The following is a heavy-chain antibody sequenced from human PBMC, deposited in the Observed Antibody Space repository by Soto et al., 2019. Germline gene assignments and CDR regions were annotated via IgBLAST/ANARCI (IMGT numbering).Heavy chain of an antibody. J-gene: IGHJ3*02. CDR2: IWYDGSNK. D-gene: IGHD1-26*01. CDR3: ARESLGSWSHAFDI. V-gene: IGHV3-33*01. CDR1: GFTFSSYG. Sequence: GGSLRLSCAASGFTFSSYGMHWVRQAPGKGLEWVAVIWYDGSNKYYADSVKGRFTISRENSKNTLYLQMNSLRAEDTAVYYCARESLGSWSHAFDIWGQGTMVTVSS.